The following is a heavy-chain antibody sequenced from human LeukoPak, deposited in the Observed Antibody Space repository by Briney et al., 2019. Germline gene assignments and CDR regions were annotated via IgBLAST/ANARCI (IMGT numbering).Heavy chain of an antibody. V-gene: IGHV4-59*01. D-gene: IGHD3-22*01. J-gene: IGHJ4*02. CDR2: IYYSGST. Sequence: SETLSLTCTVSGGSISSYYWSWIRQPPGKGLEWIGYIYYSGSTNYNPSLKSRVTISVDTPKNQFSLKLSSVTAADTAVYYCAREGNSGYYYDPRYFDYWGQGTLVTVSS. CDR1: GGSISSYY. CDR3: AREGNSGYYYDPRYFDY.